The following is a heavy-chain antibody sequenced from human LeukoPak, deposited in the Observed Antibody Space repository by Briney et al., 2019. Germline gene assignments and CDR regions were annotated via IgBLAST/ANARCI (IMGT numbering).Heavy chain of an antibody. CDR3: AKPYLTTHNYDILTGYYNFDY. D-gene: IGHD3-9*01. Sequence: GGSLRLSCAASGFTFSSYGMSWVRQAPGKGLEWVSAISGSGGSTYYADSVKGRFTISRDNSKNTLYLQMNSLRAEDTAVYYCAKPYLTTHNYDILTGYYNFDYWGQGTLVTVSS. V-gene: IGHV3-23*01. J-gene: IGHJ4*02. CDR1: GFTFSSYG. CDR2: ISGSGGST.